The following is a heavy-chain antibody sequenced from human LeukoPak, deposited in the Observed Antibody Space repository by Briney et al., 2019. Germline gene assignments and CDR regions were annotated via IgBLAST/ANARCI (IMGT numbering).Heavy chain of an antibody. V-gene: IGHV3-21*01. D-gene: IGHD3-10*01. Sequence: PGGSLRLSCAASGFTFSSYSMNWVRQAPGKGLEWVSSISSSSSYIYYADSVKGRFTISRDNAKNSLYLQMNSLRAEDTAVYYCARIMIRGVPVDYWGQGTLVTVSS. CDR2: ISSSSSYI. CDR3: ARIMIRGVPVDY. J-gene: IGHJ4*02. CDR1: GFTFSSYS.